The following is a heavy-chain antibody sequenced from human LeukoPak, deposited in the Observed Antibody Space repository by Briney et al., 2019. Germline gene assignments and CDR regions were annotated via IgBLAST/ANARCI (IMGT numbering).Heavy chain of an antibody. D-gene: IGHD1-26*01. Sequence: ASVKVSCKASGYIFTSYGINWVRQAPGQGLEWMGWISAYSGNTKYTQKLQDRVTMTTDTSTSTAYMELKTLRSDDTAVYFCARAGYSRFVDDLDYWGQGTLVTVSS. CDR3: ARAGYSRFVDDLDY. V-gene: IGHV1-18*01. CDR2: ISAYSGNT. J-gene: IGHJ4*02. CDR1: GYIFTSYG.